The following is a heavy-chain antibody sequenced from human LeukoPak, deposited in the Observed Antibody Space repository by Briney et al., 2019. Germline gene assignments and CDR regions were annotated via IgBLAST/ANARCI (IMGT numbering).Heavy chain of an antibody. CDR3: AKGYDFLTGYYDS. Sequence: GGSLRLSCATSGFTFSSYVMSWVRQAPGKGLECVSAISGSGGSTYSADSVKGRFTISRDNSKNTLYLQMNTLRAEDTAVYYCAKGYDFLTGYYDSWGQGTLVTVSS. J-gene: IGHJ4*02. V-gene: IGHV3-23*01. D-gene: IGHD3-9*01. CDR2: ISGSGGST. CDR1: GFTFSSYV.